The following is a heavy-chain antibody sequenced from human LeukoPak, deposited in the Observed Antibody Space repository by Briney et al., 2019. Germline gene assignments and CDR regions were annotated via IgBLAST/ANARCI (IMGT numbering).Heavy chain of an antibody. Sequence: PSETLSLTCTVSGGSISNNDYFWGWHRQPPGTGLEWIGSMNYGGSTHDNPSLKSRVTISVDTSKNQVALKLSSVTAEYTAVYYCARRVPGRSGNWFDPWGQGTLVSVSS. J-gene: IGHJ5*02. V-gene: IGHV4-39*01. CDR1: GGSISNNDYF. CDR3: ARRVPGRSGNWFDP. D-gene: IGHD2-2*01. CDR2: MNYGGST.